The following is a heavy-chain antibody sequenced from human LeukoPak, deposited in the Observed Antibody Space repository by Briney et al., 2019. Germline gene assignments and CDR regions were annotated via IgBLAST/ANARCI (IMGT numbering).Heavy chain of an antibody. J-gene: IGHJ6*02. D-gene: IGHD7-27*01. CDR2: IRYDGSNN. CDR3: AKDLAYWGSNYYYYGMDV. Sequence: GGSLRLSCAASGFTFSSYGMHWVRQAPGKGLEGVAFIRYDGSNNYYADSVKGRFTISRDNSKNTLYLQMNSLRAEDTAVYYCAKDLAYWGSNYYYYGMDVWGQGTTVTVSS. CDR1: GFTFSSYG. V-gene: IGHV3-30*02.